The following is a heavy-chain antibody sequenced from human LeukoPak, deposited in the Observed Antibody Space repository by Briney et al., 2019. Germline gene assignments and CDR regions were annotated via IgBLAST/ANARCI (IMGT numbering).Heavy chain of an antibody. CDR1: GYTFTGYY. D-gene: IGHD6-19*01. J-gene: IGHJ4*02. V-gene: IGHV1-2*06. Sequence: GASVKVSCKASGYTFTGYYMHWARQAPGQGLEWMGRINPNSGGTNYAQKFQGRVTMTRDTSISTAYMELSRLRSDDTAVYYCASYPGNSSGWPQVDYWGQGTLVTVSS. CDR2: INPNSGGT. CDR3: ASYPGNSSGWPQVDY.